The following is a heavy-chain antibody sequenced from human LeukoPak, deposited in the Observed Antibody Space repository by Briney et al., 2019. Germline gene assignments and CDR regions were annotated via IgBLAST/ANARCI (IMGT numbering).Heavy chain of an antibody. Sequence: ASVKVSCKASGYTFTGYYMHWVRQAPGQGLEWMGWTNPNSGGTNYAQKFQGWVTMTRDTSISTAYMELSRLRSDDTAVYYCARGSIVVVVAALYNWFDPWGQRTLVTVSS. CDR1: GYTFTGYY. V-gene: IGHV1-2*04. CDR2: TNPNSGGT. CDR3: ARGSIVVVVAALYNWFDP. D-gene: IGHD2-15*01. J-gene: IGHJ5*02.